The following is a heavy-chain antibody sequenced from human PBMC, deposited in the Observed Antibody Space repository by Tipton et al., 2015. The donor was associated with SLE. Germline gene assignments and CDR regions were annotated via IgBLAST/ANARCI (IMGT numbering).Heavy chain of an antibody. CDR1: GFPFSYFE. V-gene: IGHV3-48*03. CDR3: ARFRGHDAFDI. CDR2: ISGSGITM. Sequence: GSLRLSCAASGFPFSYFEMNWVRQAPGKGLEWVSYISGSGITMYYADSVEGRFTISRDNAKSSLYLQMNSLRAEDTALYYCARFRGHDAFDIWGQGTVVTVSS. D-gene: IGHD5-24*01. J-gene: IGHJ3*02.